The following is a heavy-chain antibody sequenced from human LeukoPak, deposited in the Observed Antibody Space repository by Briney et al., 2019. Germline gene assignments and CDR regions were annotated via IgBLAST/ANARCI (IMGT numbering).Heavy chain of an antibody. CDR2: IYYSGST. Sequence: SSETLSLTCTVSGGSISSYYWSWIRQPPGKGLEWIGYIYYSGSTNYNPSLKSRVTISVDTSKNQFSLKLSSVTAADTAVYYCARHRAALYYYGMDVWGQGTTVTVSS. CDR1: GGSISSYY. J-gene: IGHJ6*02. CDR3: ARHRAALYYYGMDV. V-gene: IGHV4-59*08. D-gene: IGHD6-6*01.